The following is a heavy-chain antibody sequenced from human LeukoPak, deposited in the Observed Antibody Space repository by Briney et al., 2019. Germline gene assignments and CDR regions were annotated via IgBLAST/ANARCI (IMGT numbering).Heavy chain of an antibody. Sequence: ASVKVSCKASGGTFSSYAISWVRQAPGQGLEWMGGIIPIFGTASYAQKFQGRVTITADESTSTAYMELSSLRSEDTAVYYCARNHQAAAGNYYYYYMDVWGKGTTVTISS. V-gene: IGHV1-69*13. CDR1: GGTFSSYA. J-gene: IGHJ6*03. CDR2: IIPIFGTA. D-gene: IGHD6-13*01. CDR3: ARNHQAAAGNYYYYYMDV.